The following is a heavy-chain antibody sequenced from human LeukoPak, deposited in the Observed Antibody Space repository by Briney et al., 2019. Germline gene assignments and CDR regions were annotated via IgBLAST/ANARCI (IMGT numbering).Heavy chain of an antibody. CDR1: GFTFSSYS. CDR2: ISSSGNYI. D-gene: IGHD3-22*01. Sequence: GGSLRLSCAASGFTFSSYSMNWVRQAPGKGLEWVSSISSSGNYIYYADSVKGRFTISRDNARNSLYLQMNSLRAEDTAVYYCARGGRGTIIMIVVAALDYWGQGTLVTVSS. V-gene: IGHV3-21*01. J-gene: IGHJ4*02. CDR3: ARGGRGTIIMIVVAALDY.